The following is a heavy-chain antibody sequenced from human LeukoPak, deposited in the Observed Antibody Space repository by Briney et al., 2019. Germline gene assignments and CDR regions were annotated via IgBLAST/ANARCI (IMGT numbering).Heavy chain of an antibody. J-gene: IGHJ3*02. CDR3: ARAHSGSYLGDAFDI. D-gene: IGHD1-26*01. V-gene: IGHV3-21*01. Sequence: GGSLRLSCAASGFTFSSYSMNWVRQALGKGLEWVSSISSTSNYIYSADSVKGRFTISRDNAKNSVYLQMNSLRAEDTAVYYCARAHSGSYLGDAFDIWGQGTMVTVSS. CDR1: GFTFSSYS. CDR2: ISSTSNYI.